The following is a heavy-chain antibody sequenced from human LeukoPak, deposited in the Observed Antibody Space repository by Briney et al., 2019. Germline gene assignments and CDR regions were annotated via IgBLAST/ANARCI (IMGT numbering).Heavy chain of an antibody. Sequence: GASVKVSCKASGGTFSSYAISWVRQAPGQGLEWMGRIIPILGVANYAQKFQGRVTISADKSTSSADMELSSLRSEDTAVYYCARDTWFGEYYYAMDVWGQGTTVTVSS. J-gene: IGHJ6*02. CDR2: IIPILGVA. CDR1: GGTFSSYA. D-gene: IGHD3-10*01. CDR3: ARDTWFGEYYYAMDV. V-gene: IGHV1-69*04.